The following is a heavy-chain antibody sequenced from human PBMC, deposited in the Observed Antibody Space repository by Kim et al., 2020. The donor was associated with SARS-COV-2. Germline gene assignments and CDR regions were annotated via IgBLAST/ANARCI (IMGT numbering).Heavy chain of an antibody. CDR2: INAGNGDT. V-gene: IGHV1-3*01. Sequence: ASVKVSCKTSGDTFPAFGVHWVRQGPGHRLEWMGWINAGNGDTRYSENFQARLTFFSDTSASTAYMELSSLSSGDTAVYYCLRGGRRGETVPRSIYYWGQ. J-gene: IGHJ4*02. D-gene: IGHD3-10*01. CDR1: GDTFPAFG. CDR3: LRGGRRGETVPRSIYY.